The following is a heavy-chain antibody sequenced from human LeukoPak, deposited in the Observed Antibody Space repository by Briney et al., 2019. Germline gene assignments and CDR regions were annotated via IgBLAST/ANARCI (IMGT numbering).Heavy chain of an antibody. CDR1: GYSFTNHD. V-gene: IGHV1-8*01. Sequence: DSVKVSCKASGYSFTNHDISWVRQATGQGLEWMGWMNPNSGNTGYAEKFQGRVTMTRDNSITTAYMELSSLRSEDTAVYYCARNSGLADCWGQGTLVTVSS. D-gene: IGHD5-12*01. CDR2: MNPNSGNT. J-gene: IGHJ4*02. CDR3: ARNSGLADC.